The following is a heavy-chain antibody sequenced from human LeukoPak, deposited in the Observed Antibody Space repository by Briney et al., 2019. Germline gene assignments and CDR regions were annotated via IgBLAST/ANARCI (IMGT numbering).Heavy chain of an antibody. J-gene: IGHJ4*02. V-gene: IGHV4-34*01. CDR1: GGSISSYY. CDR2: INHSGRT. Sequence: SETLSLTCTVSGGSISSYYWSWIRQSPGKGLEWIGEINHSGRTNYNPSLKSRITISVDTSKNQFYLKLSSVTAADTAVYYCARGPWFGESNYCDYWGQGTLVTVSS. CDR3: ARGPWFGESNYCDY. D-gene: IGHD3-10*01.